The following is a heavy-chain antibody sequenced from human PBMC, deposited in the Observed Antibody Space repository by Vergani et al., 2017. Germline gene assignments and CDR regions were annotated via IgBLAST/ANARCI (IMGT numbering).Heavy chain of an antibody. Sequence: QVQLQQWGAGLLKPSETLSLTCAVYGGSFSGYYWSWIRQPPGKGLEWIGEINHSGSTNYNSSLKSRVTISVVTSKNQFSLQLSSVTAADTAVYYCARGQRKGRTRIAAAGTTLTYYYSDYMAVWGKGTTVTVSS. V-gene: IGHV4-34*01. D-gene: IGHD6-13*01. CDR3: ARGQRKGRTRIAAAGTTLTYYYSDYMAV. J-gene: IGHJ6*03. CDR2: INHSGST. CDR1: GGSFSGYY.